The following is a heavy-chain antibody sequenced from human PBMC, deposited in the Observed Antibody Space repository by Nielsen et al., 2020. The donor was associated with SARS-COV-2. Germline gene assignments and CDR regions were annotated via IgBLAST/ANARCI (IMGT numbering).Heavy chain of an antibody. J-gene: IGHJ4*02. CDR3: ARVDGDYDHLDY. V-gene: IGHV3-7*03. D-gene: IGHD4-17*01. CDR1: GFTFSSYW. Sequence: GESLKISCAASGFTFSSYWMSWVRQAPGKGLEWVANIKQDGSEKYYVDSVKGRLTISRDNAKNSLYLQMNSLRAEDTAVYYCARVDGDYDHLDYWGQGTLVTVSS. CDR2: IKQDGSEK.